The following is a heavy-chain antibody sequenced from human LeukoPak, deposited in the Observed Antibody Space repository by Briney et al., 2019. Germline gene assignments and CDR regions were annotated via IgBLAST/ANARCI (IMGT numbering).Heavy chain of an antibody. CDR2: IIPIFGSA. Sequence: SVKVSCNASGATFSSYKISWVRQAPGEGLEWMGGIIPIFGSAVYSQKFHGRVTITADESTGTAYMELSSLTSEDTAMYYCSSLKKPATYYDSPGHYYWGQGTLVTVSS. CDR3: SSLKKPATYYDSPGHYY. V-gene: IGHV1-69*01. D-gene: IGHD3-22*01. J-gene: IGHJ4*02. CDR1: GATFSSYK.